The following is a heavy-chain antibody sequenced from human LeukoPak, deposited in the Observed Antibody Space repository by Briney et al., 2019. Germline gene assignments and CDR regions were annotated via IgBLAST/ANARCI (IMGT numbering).Heavy chain of an antibody. V-gene: IGHV3-11*01. Sequence: GGSLRLSCAASGLTFSDYYMSWIRQAPGKGLEWVSYISSSGSTIYYADSVKGRFTISRNNTKNSLYLQRNSLRAEDTVEYYCARERGYDKFDYWGQGTLVTVSS. D-gene: IGHD5-12*01. CDR2: ISSSGSTI. CDR1: GLTFSDYY. J-gene: IGHJ4*02. CDR3: ARERGYDKFDY.